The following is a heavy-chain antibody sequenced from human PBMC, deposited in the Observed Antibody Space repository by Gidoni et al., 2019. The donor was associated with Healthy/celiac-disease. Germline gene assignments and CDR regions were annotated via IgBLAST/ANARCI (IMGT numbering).Heavy chain of an antibody. V-gene: IGHV2-5*02. CDR3: AHRGASSWYGRSAFDI. Sequence: QITLKESGPTLVKPTQTLTLPCTFSGFSLSTSGVGVGWIRQPPGKALEWLALIYWDDDKRYSPSLKSRLTITKDTSKNQVVLTMTNMDPVDTATYYCAHRGASSWYGRSAFDIWGQGTMVTVSS. CDR1: GFSLSTSGVG. CDR2: IYWDDDK. J-gene: IGHJ3*02. D-gene: IGHD6-13*01.